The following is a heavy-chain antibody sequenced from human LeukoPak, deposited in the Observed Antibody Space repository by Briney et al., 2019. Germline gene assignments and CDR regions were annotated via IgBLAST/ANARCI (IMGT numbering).Heavy chain of an antibody. J-gene: IGHJ4*02. CDR1: GYTLTNNG. Sequence: ASVKVSCKASGYTLTNNGITWVRQAPGQGLEWMGWINPNSGVTNYAQKFQGRVTMTRDTSISTAYMELSSLRSDDTAVYYCARVPAGYGPYYFDYWGQGTLVTVSS. CDR3: ARVPAGYGPYYFDY. V-gene: IGHV1-2*02. D-gene: IGHD5-18*01. CDR2: INPNSGVT.